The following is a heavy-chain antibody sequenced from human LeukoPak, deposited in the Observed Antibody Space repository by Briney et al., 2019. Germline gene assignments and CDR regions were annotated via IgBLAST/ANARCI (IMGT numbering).Heavy chain of an antibody. CDR2: MSSNGGST. J-gene: IGHJ6*02. D-gene: IGHD3-10*01. CDR1: GFTFSSYV. Sequence: GGSLRLSCVASGFTFSSYVMHWVRQAPGKGLEYVSAMSSNGGSTYYAKSVKGRFTISRDISKNTLYLQMGSLRAEVTAVYYCARSGISMVRGVSFYYYGMDVWGQGTTVTVSS. V-gene: IGHV3-64*01. CDR3: ARSGISMVRGVSFYYYGMDV.